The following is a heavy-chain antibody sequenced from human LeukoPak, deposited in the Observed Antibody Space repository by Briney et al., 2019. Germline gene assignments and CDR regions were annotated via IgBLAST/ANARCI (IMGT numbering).Heavy chain of an antibody. CDR3: SRESGPFSPFGF. CDR2: IYYSGST. CDR1: GGPICSSSYY. J-gene: IGHJ4*02. V-gene: IGHV4-39*07. D-gene: IGHD1-26*01. Sequence: SETLSLTCTVSGGPICSSSYYWGWIRQPPGKGLEWIGSIYYSGSTYYNPSLKSRVTISVDTSKNQVSLNLTSVTAADTAVYYCSRESGPFSPFGFWGQGTLVSVHS.